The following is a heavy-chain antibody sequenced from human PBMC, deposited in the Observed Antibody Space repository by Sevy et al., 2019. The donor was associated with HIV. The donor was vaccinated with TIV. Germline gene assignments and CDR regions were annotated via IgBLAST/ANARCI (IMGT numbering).Heavy chain of an antibody. V-gene: IGHV3-30*18. J-gene: IGHJ6*02. Sequence: GESLKISCAASGFTFSSYGMHWVRQAPGEGLEWVAVISYDGSNKYYADSVKGRFTISRDNSKNTLYLQMNSLRAEDTAVYYCAKEGDYDFWSGYCTPYYYYGMDVWGQGTTVTVSS. CDR1: GFTFSSYG. CDR3: AKEGDYDFWSGYCTPYYYYGMDV. CDR2: ISYDGSNK. D-gene: IGHD3-3*01.